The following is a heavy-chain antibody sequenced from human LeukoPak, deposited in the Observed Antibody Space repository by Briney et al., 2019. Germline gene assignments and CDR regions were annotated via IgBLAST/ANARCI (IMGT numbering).Heavy chain of an antibody. Sequence: SETLSLTCTVSGGSISSYYWSWIRQPPGKGLGWIGYIYYNGSTNSNPSLKSRVTISVDTSKNQFSLKLSSVTAADTAVYYCARDSGWSFDYWGQGTLVTVSS. CDR2: IYYNGST. CDR1: GGSISSYY. J-gene: IGHJ4*02. D-gene: IGHD6-19*01. CDR3: ARDSGWSFDY. V-gene: IGHV4-59*12.